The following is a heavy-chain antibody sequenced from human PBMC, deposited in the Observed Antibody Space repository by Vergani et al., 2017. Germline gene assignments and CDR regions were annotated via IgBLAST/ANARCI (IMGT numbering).Heavy chain of an antibody. J-gene: IGHJ4*02. CDR3: ARETRIAAADY. V-gene: IGHV1-69*04. Sequence: QVQLVQSGAEVKKPGSSVKVSCKASGGTFSSYAISWVRQAPGQGLEWMGRIIPILGIANYAQKFQGRVTITADKSTSTADMELSSLRSEDTAVYYCARETRIAAADYWGQGTLVTVSS. CDR2: IIPILGIA. CDR1: GGTFSSYA. D-gene: IGHD6-13*01.